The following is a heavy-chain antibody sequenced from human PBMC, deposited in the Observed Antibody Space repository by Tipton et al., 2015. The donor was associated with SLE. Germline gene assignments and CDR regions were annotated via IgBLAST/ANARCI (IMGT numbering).Heavy chain of an antibody. J-gene: IGHJ3*02. D-gene: IGHD3-9*01. CDR1: GGSISSSNW. V-gene: IGHV4-4*02. CDR3: AREGAVLRYFDWLEADAFDI. CDR2: IYHSGSA. Sequence: SLRLSCTVSGGSISSSNWWSWVRQPPGKGLEWIGEIYHSGSANYNPSLKSRVTISVDKSKNQFSLKLSSVTAADTAVYYCAREGAVLRYFDWLEADAFDIWGQGTLVTVSS.